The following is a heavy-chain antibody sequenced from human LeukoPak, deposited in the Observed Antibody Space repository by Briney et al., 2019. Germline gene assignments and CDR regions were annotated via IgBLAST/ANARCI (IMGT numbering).Heavy chain of an antibody. CDR3: ARFAYSGSPIDY. J-gene: IGHJ4*02. CDR1: GGTFSSYT. D-gene: IGHD1-26*01. V-gene: IGHV1-69*02. Sequence: ASVKVSCKASGGTFSSYTISWVRQPPAQGLEWMARIIPILGIANYAHKFQGRVTITADKSTTTAYMELSSLRSEDTAVYYCARFAYSGSPIDYWGQGTPVTVSS. CDR2: IIPILGIA.